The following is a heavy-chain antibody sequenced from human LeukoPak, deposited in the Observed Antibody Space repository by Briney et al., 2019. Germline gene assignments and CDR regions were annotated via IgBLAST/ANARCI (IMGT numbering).Heavy chain of an antibody. D-gene: IGHD1-26*01. CDR2: ISYDGDNK. J-gene: IGHJ4*02. CDR3: AKDGRSGSFLTGFES. V-gene: IGHV3-30*18. Sequence: GRSLRLSCAASGFTFSSYAMHWGRQAPGKGLEWVAVISYDGDNKYSAASVKGRFTISRDNSKNTLYLQMNTVRVEDTAVYYCAKDGRSGSFLTGFESWGQGTLVTVSS. CDR1: GFTFSSYA.